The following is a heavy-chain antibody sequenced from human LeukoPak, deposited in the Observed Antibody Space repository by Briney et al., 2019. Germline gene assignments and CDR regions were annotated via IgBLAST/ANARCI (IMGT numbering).Heavy chain of an antibody. Sequence: GGSLRLSCAASGFTFSNYAIHWVRQAPGKGLEWVAVISYDGRNKYSADSVKGRFTISRDNSKNTLYLQMNSLRAEDTAVYYCAKGVSSRSYYYYGMDVWGQGTTVTVSS. V-gene: IGHV3-30*18. CDR2: ISYDGRNK. CDR3: AKGVSSRSYYYYGMDV. J-gene: IGHJ6*02. CDR1: GFTFSNYA. D-gene: IGHD2-2*01.